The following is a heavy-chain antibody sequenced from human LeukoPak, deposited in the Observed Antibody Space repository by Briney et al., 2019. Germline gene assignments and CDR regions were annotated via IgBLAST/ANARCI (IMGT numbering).Heavy chain of an antibody. CDR3: ARGIGFSDFWSGYPPYYFDY. D-gene: IGHD3-3*01. CDR1: GGSFSGYY. Sequence: PSETLSLTCAAYGGSFSGYYWSWIRQPPGKGLEWIGEINHSGSTNYNPSLKSRVTISVDTSKNQFSLKLSSVTAADTAVYYCARGIGFSDFWSGYPPYYFDYWGQGTLVTVSS. J-gene: IGHJ4*02. V-gene: IGHV4-34*01. CDR2: INHSGST.